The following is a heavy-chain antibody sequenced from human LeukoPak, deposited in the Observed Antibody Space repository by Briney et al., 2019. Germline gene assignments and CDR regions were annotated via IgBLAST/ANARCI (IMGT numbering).Heavy chain of an antibody. CDR1: GFTFSSYG. D-gene: IGHD3-3*01. CDR2: ISSSSSYI. V-gene: IGHV3-21*01. CDR3: ARAPSYDFWSGPLVGYMDV. Sequence: KSGGSLRLSCAASGFTFSSYGMNWVRQAPGKGLEWVSSISSSSSYIYYADSVKGRFTISRYNAKNSLYLQMNSLRAEDTAVYYWARAPSYDFWSGPLVGYMDVWGKGTPVTVSS. J-gene: IGHJ6*03.